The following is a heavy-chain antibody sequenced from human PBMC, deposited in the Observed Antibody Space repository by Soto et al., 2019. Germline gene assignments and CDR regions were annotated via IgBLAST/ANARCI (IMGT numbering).Heavy chain of an antibody. CDR3: ARVRETYFDY. V-gene: IGHV4-59*12. J-gene: IGHJ4*02. Sequence: SETLSLTCTVSGGSISSYYWSWIRQPPGKGLEWIGYIYYSGSPYYNPSLKSRATISVDTSKNQFSLRLTSVSGADSAVYYCARVRETYFDYWGQGILVTVSS. CDR2: IYYSGSP. CDR1: GGSISSYY.